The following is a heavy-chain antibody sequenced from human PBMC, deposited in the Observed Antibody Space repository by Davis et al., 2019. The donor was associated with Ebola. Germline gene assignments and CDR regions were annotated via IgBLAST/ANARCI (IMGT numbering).Heavy chain of an antibody. D-gene: IGHD2-2*01. CDR3: ARVKYQLLLVTWP. J-gene: IGHJ5*02. V-gene: IGHV4-59*12. Sequence: MPSETLSLTCTVSGGSISSYYWSWIRQPPGKGLEWIGYLYYSGSTNYNPSLKSRVTLSVDTSKNQFSLKLSSVTAADTAVYYCARVKYQLLLVTWPWGQGTLVTVSS. CDR1: GGSISSYY. CDR2: LYYSGST.